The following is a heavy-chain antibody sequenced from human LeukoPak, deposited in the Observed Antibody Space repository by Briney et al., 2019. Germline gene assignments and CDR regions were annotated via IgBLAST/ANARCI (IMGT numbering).Heavy chain of an antibody. CDR3: ARAATSEAFDI. V-gene: IGHV4-59*12. CDR2: IYYSGST. CDR1: GGSISSYY. Sequence: PSETLSLTCTVSGGSISSYYWSWIRQPPGKGLEWIGYIYYSGSTNYNPSLKSRVTISVDTSKNQFSLKLSSVTAADTAVYYCARAATSEAFDIWGQGTMVTVSS. J-gene: IGHJ3*02.